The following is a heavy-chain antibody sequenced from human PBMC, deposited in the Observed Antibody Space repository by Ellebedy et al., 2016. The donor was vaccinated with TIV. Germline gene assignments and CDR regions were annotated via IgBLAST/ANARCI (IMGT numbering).Heavy chain of an antibody. V-gene: IGHV3-23*01. CDR2: ISGSGGTT. J-gene: IGHJ3*02. CDR3: AKLGHHYDSSGYYEMGAFNI. Sequence: GESLKISCAASGFTFSSYPMNWVRQPPGKGLEWVSGISGSGGTTYYADSVKGHFTISRDNSKNTLYLQMNSLRAEDSAVYYCAKLGHHYDSSGYYEMGAFNIWGQGTMVTVSS. CDR1: GFTFSSYP. D-gene: IGHD3-22*01.